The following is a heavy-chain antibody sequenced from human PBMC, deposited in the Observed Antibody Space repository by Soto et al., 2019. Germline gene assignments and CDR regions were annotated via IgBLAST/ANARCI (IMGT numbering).Heavy chain of an antibody. J-gene: IGHJ6*02. D-gene: IGHD2-21*02. CDR2: MYNTGST. CDR1: GGSICRYY. CDR3: ARDLWGYCGADCYPLDV. V-gene: IGHV4-59*01. Sequence: PSATLSLTCAVSGGSICRYYWSWIRQPPGKGLEWIGYMYNTGSTIYNPSLKSRVTISVDTSKNQFSLKLNSVTAADTAVYYCARDLWGYCGADCYPLDVWGQGTTVTVSS.